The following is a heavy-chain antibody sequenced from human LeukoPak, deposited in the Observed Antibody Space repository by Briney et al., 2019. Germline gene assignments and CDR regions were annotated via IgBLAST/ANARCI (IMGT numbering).Heavy chain of an antibody. V-gene: IGHV3-11*01. J-gene: IGHJ4*02. CDR3: ARGEVVVVPAAMDY. CDR1: GFTFSDYY. CDR2: ISSSGSTT. Sequence: GGSLRLSCAASGFTFSDYYMSWIRQAPGKGLEWVSYISSSGSTTYYADAVKGRFTISRDDAKTSLYLQMNRLRAEDTAVYYCARGEVVVVPAAMDYWGQGTLVTVSS. D-gene: IGHD2-2*01.